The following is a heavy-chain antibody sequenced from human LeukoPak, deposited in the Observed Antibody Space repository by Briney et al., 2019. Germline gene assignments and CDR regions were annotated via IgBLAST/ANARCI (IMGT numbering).Heavy chain of an antibody. Sequence: SETLSLTCAVYGGSFSGYYWSWIRQPPGKGLEWIGEINHSGSTNYNPSLKSRVTISVDTSKNQFSLKLSSVTAADTAVYYCAKSVRDIVVVPAANDYWGQGTLVTVSS. CDR1: GGSFSGYY. D-gene: IGHD2-2*01. CDR2: INHSGST. CDR3: AKSVRDIVVVPAANDY. V-gene: IGHV4-34*01. J-gene: IGHJ4*02.